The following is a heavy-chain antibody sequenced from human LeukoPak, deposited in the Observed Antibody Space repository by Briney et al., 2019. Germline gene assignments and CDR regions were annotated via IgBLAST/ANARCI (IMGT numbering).Heavy chain of an antibody. D-gene: IGHD1-1*01. J-gene: IGHJ6*02. CDR1: GFTFSSYW. CDR2: INSDGSST. CDR3: ARSWTNYYGMDV. V-gene: IGHV3-74*01. Sequence: GGSLRLSCAASGFTFSSYWMHWVRQAPGKGLVWVSRINSDGSSTSYADSVKGRSTISRDNAKNTLYLQMTSLRAEDTAVYYCARSWTNYYGMDVWGQGTTVTVSS.